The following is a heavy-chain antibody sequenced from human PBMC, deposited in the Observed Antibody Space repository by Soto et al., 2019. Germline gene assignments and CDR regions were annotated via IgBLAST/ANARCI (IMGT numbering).Heavy chain of an antibody. J-gene: IGHJ4*02. CDR1: GGSISSSSYY. CDR3: ARRRAILSIAAAAFDY. V-gene: IGHV4-39*01. CDR2: IYYSGST. D-gene: IGHD6-13*01. Sequence: PSETLSLTCTVSGGSISSSSYYWGWIRQPPGKGLEWIGSIYYSGSTYYNPSLKSRVTISVDTSKNQFSLKLSSVTAADTAVYYCARRRAILSIAAAAFDYWGQGTLVTVSS.